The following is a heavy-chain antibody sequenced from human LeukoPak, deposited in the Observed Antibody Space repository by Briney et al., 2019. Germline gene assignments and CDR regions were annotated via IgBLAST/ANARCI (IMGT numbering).Heavy chain of an antibody. CDR3: AKDHAVAGPPIYCFDY. V-gene: IGHV3-23*01. CDR2: ISGSGAYT. J-gene: IGHJ4*02. Sequence: PGGSLRLSCAASGFTFSSYAMSWVRQAPGKGLEWVSGISGSGAYTYYADSVKGRFTISRDSSKNTLYLQMNSLRADDTAVYYCAKDHAVAGPPIYCFDYWGQGTLVTVSS. CDR1: GFTFSSYA. D-gene: IGHD6-19*01.